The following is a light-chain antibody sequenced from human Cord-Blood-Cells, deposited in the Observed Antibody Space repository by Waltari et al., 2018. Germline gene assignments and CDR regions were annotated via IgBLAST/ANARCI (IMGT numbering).Light chain of an antibody. J-gene: IGKJ4*01. CDR3: QQYYSYPGT. CDR1: QGISSY. Sequence: AIRMTQSPSSFSASTGDRVTIPCRASQGISSYLTWYQQKPGKAPKLLIYAASTLQSGVPLRFSGSGSETEFTLTICCLQSEDFATYDCQQYYSYPGTFGGGTKVEMK. CDR2: AAS. V-gene: IGKV1-8*01.